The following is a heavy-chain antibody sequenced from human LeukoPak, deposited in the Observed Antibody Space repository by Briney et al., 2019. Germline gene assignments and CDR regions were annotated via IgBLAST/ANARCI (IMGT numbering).Heavy chain of an antibody. CDR2: ISCSGGST. CDR1: GFTFSSYA. V-gene: IGHV3-23*01. D-gene: IGHD2/OR15-2a*01. J-gene: IGHJ4*02. CDR3: AKGVLWGHYYFDY. Sequence: GGSLSLSCAASGFTFSSYAMSWVRRAPGKGLEWVSAISCSGGSTYYADSVKGRFTISRDNSKNTLYLQMNSLRAEDTAVYYCAKGVLWGHYYFDYWGQGTLVTVSS.